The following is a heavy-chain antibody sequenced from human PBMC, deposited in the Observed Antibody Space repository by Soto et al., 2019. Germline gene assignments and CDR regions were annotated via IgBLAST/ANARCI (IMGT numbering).Heavy chain of an antibody. Sequence: PLETLSLTCAVYGGSFSGYYWSWIRQPPGKGLEWIGEINHSGSTNYNPSLKSRVTISVDTSKNQFSLKLSSVTAADTAVYYCARGGPYYYDSSRNWFDPWGQGTLVTVSS. CDR1: GGSFSGYY. CDR2: INHSGST. V-gene: IGHV4-34*01. CDR3: ARGGPYYYDSSRNWFDP. D-gene: IGHD3-22*01. J-gene: IGHJ5*02.